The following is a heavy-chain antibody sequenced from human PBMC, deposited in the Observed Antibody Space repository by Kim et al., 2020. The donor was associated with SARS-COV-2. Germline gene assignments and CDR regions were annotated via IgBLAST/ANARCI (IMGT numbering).Heavy chain of an antibody. V-gene: IGHV1-18*01. D-gene: IGHD6-13*01. CDR3: ARSLGIAAAVID. Sequence: NYAQKLQGRVTMTTDTSTSTAYMELRSLRSDDTAVYYCARSLGIAAAVIDWGQGTLVTVSS. J-gene: IGHJ4*02.